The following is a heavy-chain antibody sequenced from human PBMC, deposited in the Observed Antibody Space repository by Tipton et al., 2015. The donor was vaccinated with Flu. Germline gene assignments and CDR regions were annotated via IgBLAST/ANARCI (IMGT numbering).Heavy chain of an antibody. CDR2: MFHSGSS. D-gene: IGHD4-23*01. V-gene: IGHV4-59*11. CDR1: IDSISGHY. J-gene: IGHJ4*02. CDR3: ARGDNGGLYFDY. Sequence: LRLSCSVSIDSISGHYWGWIRQPPGRGLEWMAYMFHSGSSNYNPSLKSRLKISEDTSKTHLFLEVTSVTAADTAVYYCARGDNGGLYFDYWGQGILVTVSS.